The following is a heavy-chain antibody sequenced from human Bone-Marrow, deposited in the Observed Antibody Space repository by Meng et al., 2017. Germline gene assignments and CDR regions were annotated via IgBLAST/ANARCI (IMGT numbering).Heavy chain of an antibody. Sequence: ASVKVSCKVSGYTLTELSMHWVRQAPGKGLEWMGGFDPEDGETIYAQKFQGRVTMTEDTSTDTAYTELSSLRSEDTAVYYCATVERGYCSGGSCYRPFDYWGQGTLVTVSS. D-gene: IGHD2-15*01. V-gene: IGHV1-24*01. CDR2: FDPEDGET. J-gene: IGHJ4*02. CDR1: GYTLTELS. CDR3: ATVERGYCSGGSCYRPFDY.